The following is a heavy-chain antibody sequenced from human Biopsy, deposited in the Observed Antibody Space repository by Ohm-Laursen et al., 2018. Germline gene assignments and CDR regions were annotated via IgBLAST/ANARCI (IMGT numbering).Heavy chain of an antibody. CDR2: ISSRSSDI. CDR1: GFIFSTYT. Sequence: SLRLSCAASGFIFSTYTMNWVRPAPGEGLAWVSSISSRSSDIYYADSVKVRFTIPRDNAKNSLFLHMNSLRAEDTAVYYCARESALKWYQSLSYFNGMDVWGQGTTVTVSS. D-gene: IGHD2-2*01. V-gene: IGHV3-21*01. CDR3: ARESALKWYQSLSYFNGMDV. J-gene: IGHJ6*02.